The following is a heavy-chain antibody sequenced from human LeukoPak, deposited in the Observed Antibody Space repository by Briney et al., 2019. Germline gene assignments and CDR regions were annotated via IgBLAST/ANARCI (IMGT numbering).Heavy chain of an antibody. CDR1: GYTFTGYY. CDR2: INPNSGGT. D-gene: IGHD1-26*01. Sequence: GASVKVSRKASGYTFTGYYMHWVRQAPGQGLEWMGWINPNSGGTNYAQKFQGWVTMTRDTSISTAYMELSRLRSDDTAVYYGASNPMGHDAFDIWGQGTMVTVSS. J-gene: IGHJ3*02. V-gene: IGHV1-2*04. CDR3: ASNPMGHDAFDI.